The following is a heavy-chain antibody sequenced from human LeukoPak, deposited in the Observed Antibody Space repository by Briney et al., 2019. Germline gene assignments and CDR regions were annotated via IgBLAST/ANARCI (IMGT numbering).Heavy chain of an antibody. CDR2: ISTSVDST. J-gene: IGHJ4*02. CDR3: ARSLVYFDC. CDR1: GFTFSSSA. V-gene: IGHV3-23*01. Sequence: GGSLRLSCAASGFTFSSSAITWARKAPGPGLEWVSGISTSVDSTYYADSVKGRFTISRDTSKNTVYLQMNSLRAEDTAVYYCARSLVYFDCWGQGTLVTVSS.